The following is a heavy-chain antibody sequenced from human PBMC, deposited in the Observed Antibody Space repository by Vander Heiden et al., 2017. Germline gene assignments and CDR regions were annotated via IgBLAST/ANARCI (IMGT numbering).Heavy chain of an antibody. CDR2: LFSGNNA. Sequence: EVQLVESGGGLIQPGGSLRLSCAASGFSVSISFMSWVRQAPGEGLEWVSVLFSGNNAYYADSVKGRFTISRDNAKNTLYLQMNSLRVEDTAMYYCASGHYADWGQGTLVTVSS. CDR3: ASGHYAD. D-gene: IGHD4-17*01. V-gene: IGHV3-53*01. CDR1: GFSVSISF. J-gene: IGHJ4*02.